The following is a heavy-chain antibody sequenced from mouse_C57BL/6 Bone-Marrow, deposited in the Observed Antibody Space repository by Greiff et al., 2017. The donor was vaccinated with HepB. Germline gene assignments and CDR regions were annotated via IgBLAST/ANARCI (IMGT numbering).Heavy chain of an antibody. Sequence: EVKVVDSGGGLVKPGGSLKLSCAASGFTFSSYAMSWVRQTPEKRLEWVATISDGGSYTYYPDNVKGRFTISRDNAKNNLYLQMSHLKSEDTAMYYCARDYPYYAMDYWGQGTSVTVSS. CDR3: ARDYPYYAMDY. CDR1: GFTFSSYA. CDR2: ISDGGSYT. V-gene: IGHV5-4*01. J-gene: IGHJ4*01.